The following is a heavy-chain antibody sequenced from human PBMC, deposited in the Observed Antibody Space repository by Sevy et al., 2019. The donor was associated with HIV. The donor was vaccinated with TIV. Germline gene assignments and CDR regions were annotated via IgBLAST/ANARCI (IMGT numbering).Heavy chain of an antibody. V-gene: IGHV3-33*01. J-gene: IGHJ5*02. D-gene: IGHD1-26*01. CDR3: AREYHRVGATPYNWFDP. CDR1: GFTFSSYG. CDR2: IWYDGSNK. Sequence: GSLRLSCAASGFTFSSYGMHWVRQAPGKGLEWVAVIWYDGSNKYYADSVKGRFTISRDNSKNTLYLQMNSLRAEDTAVYYCAREYHRVGATPYNWFDPWGQGTLVTVSS.